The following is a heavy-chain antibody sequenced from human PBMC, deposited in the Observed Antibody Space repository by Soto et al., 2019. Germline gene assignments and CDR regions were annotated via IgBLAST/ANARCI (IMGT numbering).Heavy chain of an antibody. V-gene: IGHV4-4*02. J-gene: IGHJ3*02. D-gene: IGHD6-6*01. CDR1: GGSISSSNW. CDR3: AREGVVLGEYSSSKDAFDI. Sequence: SETLSLTCAVSGGSISSSNWWSWVRQPPGKGLEWIGEIYHSGSTNYNPSLKSRVTISVDKSKNQFSLKLSSVTAADTAVYYCAREGVVLGEYSSSKDAFDIWGQGTMVTVSS. CDR2: IYHSGST.